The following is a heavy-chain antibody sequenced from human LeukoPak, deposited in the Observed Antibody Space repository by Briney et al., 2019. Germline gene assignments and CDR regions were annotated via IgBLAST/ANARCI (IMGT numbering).Heavy chain of an antibody. CDR2: IYYSGST. J-gene: IGHJ4*02. CDR3: ARDSSGPMVRGVSSTLHPFDY. Sequence: PSQTLSLTCTVSGGSISSGGYYWSWIRQHPGKGLEWIGYIYYSGSTYYNPSLKSRVTISVDTSKNQFSLKLSSVTAADTAVYYCARDSSGPMVRGVSSTLHPFDYWGQGTLVTVSS. D-gene: IGHD3-10*01. V-gene: IGHV4-31*03. CDR1: GGSISSGGYY.